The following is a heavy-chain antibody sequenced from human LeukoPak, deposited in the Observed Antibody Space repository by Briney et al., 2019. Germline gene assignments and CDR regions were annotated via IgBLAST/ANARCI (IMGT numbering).Heavy chain of an antibody. J-gene: IGHJ4*02. CDR2: ISSASSTI. CDR3: AKEVPYCGGDCSVLIDH. V-gene: IGHV3-48*04. D-gene: IGHD2-21*02. Sequence: PGGSLRLSCAASGFTFSSYWMSWVRQAPGKGLEWVSMISSASSTIYYANSVKGRFTISRDNAKNLLYLQMNSLRADDTAVYYCAKEVPYCGGDCSVLIDHWGQGTLVTVSS. CDR1: GFTFSSYW.